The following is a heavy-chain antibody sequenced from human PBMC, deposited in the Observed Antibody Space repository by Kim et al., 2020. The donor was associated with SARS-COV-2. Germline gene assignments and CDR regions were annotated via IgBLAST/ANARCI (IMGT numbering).Heavy chain of an antibody. D-gene: IGHD3-9*01. J-gene: IGHJ3*02. CDR1: GGSINSHY. CDR3: ARSIDSFDI. CDR2: IYYSGSP. Sequence: SETLSLTCTVSGGSINSHYWNWIRQAPGKGLEWVGHIYYSGSPKYSPSLMSRVTISVDRSKNQVSLRLSSVTAADTAMYYCARSIDSFDIWGQGTLVTVS. V-gene: IGHV4-59*11.